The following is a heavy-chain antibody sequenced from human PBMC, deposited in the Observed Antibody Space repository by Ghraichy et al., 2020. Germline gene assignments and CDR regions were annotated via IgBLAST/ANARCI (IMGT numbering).Heavy chain of an antibody. J-gene: IGHJ4*02. V-gene: IGHV3-21*01. CDR2: ISGTKTYI. CDR3: ATVSGRYYYDGRGYDAPGY. Sequence: GESLNISCAVSGFTVSSNSMNWVRQAPGKGLEWVSSISGTKTYIYYADSVKGRFTVSRDDAKNSLYLQMNSLRAEDTAIYYCATVSGRYYYDGRGYDAPGYWGQGTLVTVSS. CDR1: GFTVSSNS. D-gene: IGHD3-22*01.